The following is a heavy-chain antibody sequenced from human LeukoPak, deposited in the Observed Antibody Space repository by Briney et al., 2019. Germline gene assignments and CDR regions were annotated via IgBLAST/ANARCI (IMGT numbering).Heavy chain of an antibody. CDR3: ARSVANWGLWPTTGFDY. V-gene: IGHV1-3*01. CDR2: INAGNGNT. CDR1: GYTFTSYG. D-gene: IGHD7-27*01. Sequence: ASVKVSCKASGYTFTSYGISWVRQAPGQGLEWMGWINAGNGNTKYSQKFQGRVTITRDTSASTAYMELSSLRSEDTAVYYCARSVANWGLWPTTGFDYWGQGTLVTVSS. J-gene: IGHJ4*02.